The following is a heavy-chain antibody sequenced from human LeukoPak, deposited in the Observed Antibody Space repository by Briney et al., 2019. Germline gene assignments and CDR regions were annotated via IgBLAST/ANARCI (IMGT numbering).Heavy chain of an antibody. CDR1: GFTFSTYG. D-gene: IGHD3-10*01. V-gene: IGHV3-30*03. CDR2: ISYDGSNK. CDR3: ARDHRGSGSRYYYYYMDV. J-gene: IGHJ6*03. Sequence: GGSLRLSCAASGFTFSTYGMHWVRQAPGKGLEWVAVISYDGSNKYYADSVKGRFTISRDNAKNTLYLQMNSLRAEDTAVYYCARDHRGSGSRYYYYYMDVWGKGTTVTISS.